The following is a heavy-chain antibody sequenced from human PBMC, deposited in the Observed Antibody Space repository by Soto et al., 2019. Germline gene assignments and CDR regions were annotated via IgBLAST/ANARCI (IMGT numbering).Heavy chain of an antibody. CDR2: IYYSGSA. J-gene: IGHJ4*02. D-gene: IGHD4-17*01. V-gene: IGHV4-59*08. Sequence: QVQLQESGPGLVKPSETLSLTCTVSGGSISTYYWSWIRQPPGKGLEWIGWIYYSGSASSNPFLKSRVTMSVDTSKNQFSLKLSSVTATDTAMYFCARHIYGDHDYFDPWGQGTVVTVSS. CDR1: GGSISTYY. CDR3: ARHIYGDHDYFDP.